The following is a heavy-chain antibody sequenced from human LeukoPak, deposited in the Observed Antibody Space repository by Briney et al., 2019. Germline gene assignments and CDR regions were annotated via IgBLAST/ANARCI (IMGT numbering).Heavy chain of an antibody. V-gene: IGHV3-23*01. D-gene: IGHD2-21*02. CDR1: GFTFSSYA. CDR3: AKGLAYCGGDCYPLFDY. J-gene: IGHJ4*02. Sequence: PGGSLRLSCAASGFTFSSYAMSWVRQAPEKGLEWVSVISGSGGSTNYADSVKGRFTISRDNSKNTLYLQMNSLRAEDTAAYYCAKGLAYCGGDCYPLFDYWGQGTLVTVSS. CDR2: ISGSGGST.